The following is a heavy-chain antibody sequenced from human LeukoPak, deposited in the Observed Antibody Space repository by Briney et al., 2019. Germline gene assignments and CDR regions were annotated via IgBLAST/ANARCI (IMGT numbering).Heavy chain of an antibody. Sequence: GGSLRLSCAASGFSFSDYYMTWIRQAPGKGLVWVSRINSDGSSTSYADSVKGRFTISRDNAKNSLYLQMNSLRAEDTAVYYCARDPGYYDSSGYFPAYFQHWGQGTLVTVSS. V-gene: IGHV3-74*01. CDR2: INSDGSST. CDR3: ARDPGYYDSSGYFPAYFQH. J-gene: IGHJ1*01. CDR1: GFSFSDYY. D-gene: IGHD3-22*01.